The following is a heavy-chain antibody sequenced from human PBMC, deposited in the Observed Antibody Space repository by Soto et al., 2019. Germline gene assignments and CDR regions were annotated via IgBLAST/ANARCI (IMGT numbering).Heavy chain of an antibody. CDR3: ARQRATAAQDALDT. CDR2: IYPGDSDN. CDR1: GYSFSSYW. D-gene: IGHD6-6*01. Sequence: EVQLVQSGAEVKKPGESLKISCKGSGYSFSSYWIGWVRQMPGKGLEWMGIIYPGDSDNRYSPSFQGQVTISADKSINTAYLQWSSLKASDTAMYYCARQRATAAQDALDTWGQGTMVIVSS. J-gene: IGHJ3*02. V-gene: IGHV5-51*01.